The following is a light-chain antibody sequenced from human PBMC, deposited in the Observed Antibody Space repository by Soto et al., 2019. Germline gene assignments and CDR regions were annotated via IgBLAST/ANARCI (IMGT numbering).Light chain of an antibody. Sequence: EIVLTQSPATLSLSPGERGTLSCRASQSVNNYLGWYQQKPGQPPRLLIYDTYRRATGVPARFSGSGSGTDFTLTISSLEPEDFAVYYGQQRTNWRGTFGQGTKVESK. J-gene: IGKJ1*01. CDR1: QSVNNY. V-gene: IGKV3-11*01. CDR2: DTY. CDR3: QQRTNWRGT.